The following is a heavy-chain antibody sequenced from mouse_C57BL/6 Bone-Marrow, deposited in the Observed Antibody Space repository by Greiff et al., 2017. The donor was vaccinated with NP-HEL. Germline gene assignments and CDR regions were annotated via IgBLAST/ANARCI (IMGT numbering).Heavy chain of an antibody. CDR1: GFTFSDYG. CDR2: ISSGSSTI. D-gene: IGHD2-3*01. CDR3: ARTDGYYSYYAMDY. J-gene: IGHJ4*01. V-gene: IGHV5-17*01. Sequence: DVHLVESGGGLVKPGGSLKLSCAASGFTFSDYGMHWVRQAPEKGLEWVAYISSGSSTIYYADTVKGRFTISRDNAKNTLFLQMTSLRSEDTAMYYCARTDGYYSYYAMDYWGQGTSVTVSS.